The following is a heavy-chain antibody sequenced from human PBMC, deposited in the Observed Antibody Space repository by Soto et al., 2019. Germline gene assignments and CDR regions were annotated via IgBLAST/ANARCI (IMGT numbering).Heavy chain of an antibody. J-gene: IGHJ4*02. Sequence: GGSLRLSCVASRFSFSNYWMSWVRQAPGKGLEWVANIKEDGSEKYYVDSVKGRFTISRDNAKNSMYLQMNSLRAEDTAMYYCARVPNNWAWDYWGQGTLVTVSS. D-gene: IGHD1-20*01. V-gene: IGHV3-7*01. CDR2: IKEDGSEK. CDR3: ARVPNNWAWDY. CDR1: RFSFSNYW.